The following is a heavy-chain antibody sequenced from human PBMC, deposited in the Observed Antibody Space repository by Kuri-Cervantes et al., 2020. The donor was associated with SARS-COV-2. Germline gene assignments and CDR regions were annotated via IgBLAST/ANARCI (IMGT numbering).Heavy chain of an antibody. CDR1: DDSISSSNW. J-gene: IGHJ3*02. Sequence: SETLSLTCAVSDDSISSSNWWSWVRQPLGKGLEWIGEIYHSGSTYYNPSLKSRVIISVDKSKNQFSLKLSSVTAADTAVYYCARHIPYYDFWSGYYDAFDIWGQGTMVTVSS. D-gene: IGHD3-3*01. CDR3: ARHIPYYDFWSGYYDAFDI. V-gene: IGHV4-4*02. CDR2: IYHSGST.